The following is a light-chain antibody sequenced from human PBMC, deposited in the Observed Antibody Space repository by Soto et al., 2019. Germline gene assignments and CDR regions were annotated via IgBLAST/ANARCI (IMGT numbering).Light chain of an antibody. Sequence: EMGMTQYPGALCITAGKRATLSCGACQRVRSSYLAWAQQKPGQSPRLLIFGASTRATGIPARFSGSGSEVEFAHTICALQSEDCALYYCQLSSVWLLTFGGGTNVDIK. CDR1: QRVRSSY. V-gene: IGKV3D-15*01. J-gene: IGKJ4*01. CDR3: QLSSVWLLT. CDR2: GAS.